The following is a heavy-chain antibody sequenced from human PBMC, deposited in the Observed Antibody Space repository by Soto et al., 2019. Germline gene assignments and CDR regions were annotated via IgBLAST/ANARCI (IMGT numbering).Heavy chain of an antibody. J-gene: IGHJ4*02. V-gene: IGHV3-30-3*01. CDR3: ARPDYGSGSYPDY. CDR2: ISYDGGNK. D-gene: IGHD3-10*01. CDR1: GFTFSSYA. Sequence: QVQLVESGGGVVQPGRSLRLSCAASGFTFSSYAMHWVRQAPGKGLEWVAVISYDGGNKYYADSVKGRFTIPRDNSKNTLYLQIKSLRAEDTAVYYCARPDYGSGSYPDYWGQGTLVTVSS.